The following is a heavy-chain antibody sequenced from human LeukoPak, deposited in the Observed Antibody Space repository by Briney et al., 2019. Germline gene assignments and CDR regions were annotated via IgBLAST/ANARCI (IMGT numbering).Heavy chain of an antibody. Sequence: SETVPLTCTATGYSFSGYYWTWIRQPPGKGLEWMGEINHGGSTNYNPSLKGRVTVSVDTSKNQFSLKLTSVTAADTAVYYCARGLGTTGATRRFDYWGQGALVTVSS. J-gene: IGHJ4*02. CDR1: GYSFSGYY. CDR3: ARGLGTTGATRRFDY. CDR2: INHGGST. D-gene: IGHD1-1*01. V-gene: IGHV4-34*01.